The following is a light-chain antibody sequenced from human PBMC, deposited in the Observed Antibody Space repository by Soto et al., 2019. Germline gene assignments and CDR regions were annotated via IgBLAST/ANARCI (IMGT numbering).Light chain of an antibody. V-gene: IGLV2-14*03. Sequence: QSVLTQPASVSGSPGQSITISCTGTSSDVGGYNYVSWYQQHPGKAPKLMIYDVSNRPSGFSNRFSGSKSGNTASLTISGLQAEDEADYYCSSFTGGSTLVVFGTGTKLTVL. CDR3: SSFTGGSTLVV. CDR1: SSDVGGYNY. J-gene: IGLJ1*01. CDR2: DVS.